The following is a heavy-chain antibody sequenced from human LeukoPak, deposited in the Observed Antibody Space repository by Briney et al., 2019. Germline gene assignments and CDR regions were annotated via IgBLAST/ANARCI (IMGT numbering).Heavy chain of an antibody. CDR1: GFTFSTYG. Sequence: GGSLRLSCAASGFTFSTYGMHWVRRAPGKGLEWVTFIRNDGSTKYYADSVKGRFTISRDNSKNTLYLQMNSLRAEDTAVYYCAKDPPGLRYFDWLREYVDYFDYWGQGTLVTVSS. J-gene: IGHJ4*02. CDR2: IRNDGSTK. CDR3: AKDPPGLRYFDWLREYVDYFDY. D-gene: IGHD3-9*01. V-gene: IGHV3-30*02.